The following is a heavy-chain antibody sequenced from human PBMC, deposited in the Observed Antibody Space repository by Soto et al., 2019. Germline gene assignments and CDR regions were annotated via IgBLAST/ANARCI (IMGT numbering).Heavy chain of an antibody. Sequence: PVGSLRLSCAASGFTFSSYAMHWVRQAPGKGLEWVAVISYDGSNKYYADSVKGRFTISRDNSKNTLYLQMNSLRAEDTAVYYCARDQFYCSSTSCLGDYYGMDVWGQGTTVTVSS. CDR2: ISYDGSNK. J-gene: IGHJ6*02. CDR1: GFTFSSYA. CDR3: ARDQFYCSSTSCLGDYYGMDV. V-gene: IGHV3-30-3*01. D-gene: IGHD2-2*01.